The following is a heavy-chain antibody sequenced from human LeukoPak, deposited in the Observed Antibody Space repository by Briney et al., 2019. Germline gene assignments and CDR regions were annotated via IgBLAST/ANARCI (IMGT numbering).Heavy chain of an antibody. D-gene: IGHD1-26*01. CDR2: IKSKTDGGTT. Sequence: GGSLRLSCAASGFTFSNAWMSWVRQAPGKGLEWVGRIKSKTDGGTTDYAAPVKGRFTISRDDSKNTLYLQMNSLKTEDTAVYYCTTESAGATSPVGAFDIWGQGTMVTVSS. V-gene: IGHV3-15*01. CDR1: GFTFSNAW. CDR3: TTESAGATSPVGAFDI. J-gene: IGHJ3*02.